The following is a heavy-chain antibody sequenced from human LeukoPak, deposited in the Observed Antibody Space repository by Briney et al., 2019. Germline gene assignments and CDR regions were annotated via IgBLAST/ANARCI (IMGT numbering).Heavy chain of an antibody. Sequence: PSETLSLTCTVSGGSINSYYWSWIRQPPGKGLEWIGYIYYTGGETNYNPSLKSRLTISVDTSKNQFSLMLTSETAADTAVYYCARQPGATAAFDIWAQGTMVTVSS. D-gene: IGHD5-18*01. V-gene: IGHV4-59*08. CDR3: ARQPGATAAFDI. J-gene: IGHJ3*02. CDR1: GGSINSYY. CDR2: IYYTGGET.